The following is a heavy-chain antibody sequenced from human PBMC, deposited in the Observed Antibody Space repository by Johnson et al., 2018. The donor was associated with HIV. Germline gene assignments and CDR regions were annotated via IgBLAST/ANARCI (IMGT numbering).Heavy chain of an antibody. CDR3: AKPDSGGYYGDAFDI. J-gene: IGHJ3*02. CDR1: GFTFSSYA. Sequence: QVQLVESGGGVVQPGRSLRLSCAASGFTFSSYAMHWVRQAPGKGLEWVAVISYHGSNENYADSVKGRFIISRDNSKNTLYLQMHSLRAEDTAVYYCAKPDSGGYYGDAFDIWGQGTMVTVSS. CDR2: ISYHGSNE. V-gene: IGHV3-30*18. D-gene: IGHD3-22*01.